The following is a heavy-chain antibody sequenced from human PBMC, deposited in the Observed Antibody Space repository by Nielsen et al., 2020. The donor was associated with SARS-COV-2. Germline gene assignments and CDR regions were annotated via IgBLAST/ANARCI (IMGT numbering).Heavy chain of an antibody. J-gene: IGHJ4*02. Sequence: ASVKVSCKASGYTFTSYIIHWVRQAPRQRLEWMGWINAGNGKTEFSQKFQGRVTITRDTSASTVYMELSSLRSEDTAVYYCAREGRKLPLDYWGQGTLVTVSS. V-gene: IGHV1-3*01. CDR1: GYTFTSYI. CDR3: AREGRKLPLDY. D-gene: IGHD5-24*01. CDR2: INAGNGKT.